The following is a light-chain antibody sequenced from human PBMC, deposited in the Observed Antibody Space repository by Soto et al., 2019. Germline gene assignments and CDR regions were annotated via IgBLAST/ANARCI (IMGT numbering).Light chain of an antibody. J-gene: IGKJ3*01. CDR2: GAS. V-gene: IGKV3-20*01. Sequence: EIVLTQSPGTLSLSPGERATLSCRASQSVSSSYLAWYQQKPGQAPRLLIYGASSRATGIPDRFSGSGSGTDFTLTISRLEPEDFAVYYCQQYGNWPTFGPGTKVDIK. CDR1: QSVSSSY. CDR3: QQYGNWPT.